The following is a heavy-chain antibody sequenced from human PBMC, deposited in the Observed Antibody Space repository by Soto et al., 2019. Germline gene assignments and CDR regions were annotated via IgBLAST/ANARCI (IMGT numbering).Heavy chain of an antibody. CDR3: ARGNLENYYYYMAV. CDR1: GYTFTSYD. V-gene: IGHV1-8*01. J-gene: IGHJ6*03. Sequence: ASVKVSCKASGYTFTSYDIYWVRHATGQGLEWMGWMNPNSGNTGYAQKFQGRVTMTRNTSISTAYMELSSLRSEDTAVYYCARGNLENYYYYMAVRGKGTTVTV. CDR2: MNPNSGNT.